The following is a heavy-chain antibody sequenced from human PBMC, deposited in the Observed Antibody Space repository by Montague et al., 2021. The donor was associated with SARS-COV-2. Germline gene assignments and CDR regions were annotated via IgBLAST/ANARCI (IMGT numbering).Heavy chain of an antibody. Sequence: SXTLSLTCIVSGGSISSSTYDWGWIRQPPGKGLEWIGLIYYDGSTYYNPSLKSRVTISVDTSRNQFSLNLSSVTAADTAVYYCASHGANDYYHSRYFDLWGRGTLVTVSS. D-gene: IGHD3-10*01. CDR1: GGSISSSTYD. CDR2: IYYDGST. CDR3: ASHGANDYYHSRYFDL. V-gene: IGHV4-39*01. J-gene: IGHJ2*01.